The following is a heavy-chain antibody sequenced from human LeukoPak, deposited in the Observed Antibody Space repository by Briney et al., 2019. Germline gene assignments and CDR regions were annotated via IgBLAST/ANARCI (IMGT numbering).Heavy chain of an antibody. CDR1: GGSFSGYY. J-gene: IGHJ4*02. Sequence: SETLSLTCAVHGGSFSGYYWSWIREPPGKGLECIGQIYQSGSTKGPEWIGGIYHSGTTNYNPSLKSRVTISVDTSKNQFSLKLSSVTAADTAVYYCASHTVYDSSGYPRWGQGTLVTVSS. CDR2: IYHSGTT. D-gene: IGHD3-22*01. CDR3: ASHTVYDSSGYPR. V-gene: IGHV4-34*01.